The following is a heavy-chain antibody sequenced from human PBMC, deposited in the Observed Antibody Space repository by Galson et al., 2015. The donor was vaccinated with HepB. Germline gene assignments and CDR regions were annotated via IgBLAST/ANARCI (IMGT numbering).Heavy chain of an antibody. CDR3: ARRALAGTSDWWFDL. CDR1: AYTLTDNY. D-gene: IGHD3-10*01. V-gene: IGHV1-2*02. CDR2: INPHSGGT. Sequence: SVKVSCKASAYTLTDNYMDWLRQAPGQGLEWMGWINPHSGGTDFAQKFKGRVRMIRDTAISTVYMELTSLTSDDTAVYYCARRALAGTSDWWFDLWGRGTLVIVSS. J-gene: IGHJ2*01.